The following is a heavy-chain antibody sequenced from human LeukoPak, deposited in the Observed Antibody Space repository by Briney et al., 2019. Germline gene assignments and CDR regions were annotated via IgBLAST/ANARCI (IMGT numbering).Heavy chain of an antibody. D-gene: IGHD6-19*01. CDR3: AKDSDKDSSGLVIRPYYFDY. CDR2: ISGSGGST. V-gene: IGHV3-23*01. CDR1: GFTFSIYA. Sequence: GRSLRLSYAASGFTFSIYAMSWVRQAPAKVLEWGSAISGSGGSTYYADSVKGRFTISRDNSKNTLYLQMNSLGAEDTAVYYCAKDSDKDSSGLVIRPYYFDYWGQGTLVTVSS. J-gene: IGHJ4*02.